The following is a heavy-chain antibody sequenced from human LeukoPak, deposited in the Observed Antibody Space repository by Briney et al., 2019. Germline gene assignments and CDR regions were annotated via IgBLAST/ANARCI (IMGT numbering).Heavy chain of an antibody. CDR1: GFTFSTYA. Sequence: GGSLRLSCAASGFTFSTYAMHWVRQAPGKGLEWVAVISYDGSSKYYADSVKGRFTISRDNYKNTLYLQMNSLRAEDTAVYYCARARSSYGYGDAFDIWGQGTMVTVSS. D-gene: IGHD5-18*01. J-gene: IGHJ3*02. CDR2: ISYDGSSK. V-gene: IGHV3-30*04. CDR3: ARARSSYGYGDAFDI.